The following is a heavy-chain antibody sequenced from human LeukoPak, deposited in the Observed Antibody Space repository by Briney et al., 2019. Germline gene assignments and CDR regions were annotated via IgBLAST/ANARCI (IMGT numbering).Heavy chain of an antibody. CDR3: ARSYYYGSGTPYYYYYMDV. Sequence: GGSLRPSCAASGFTFSSYSMNWVRQAPGKGLEWVSSISSSSRYIYYADSVKGRFTISRDNAKNSLYLQMNSLRAEDTAVYYCARSYYYGSGTPYYYYYMDVWGKGTTVTVSS. J-gene: IGHJ6*03. V-gene: IGHV3-21*01. D-gene: IGHD3-10*01. CDR2: ISSSSRYI. CDR1: GFTFSSYS.